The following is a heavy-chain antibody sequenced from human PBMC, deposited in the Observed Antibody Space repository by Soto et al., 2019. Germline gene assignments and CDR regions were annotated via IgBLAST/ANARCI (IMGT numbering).Heavy chain of an antibody. CDR3: ARDLLAGDF. Sequence: QVQLVQSGAQVKKAGASVKVSCRASGYTFTNYYIHWVRQAPGQGLEWMAIINPMSGSTNYAQNFQGRVTLTMDTSTTTVYMDLSSLRFEDTAVYFCARDLLAGDFWGQGTLVTVSS. CDR2: INPMSGST. J-gene: IGHJ4*02. CDR1: GYTFTNYY. V-gene: IGHV1-46*01. D-gene: IGHD3-10*01.